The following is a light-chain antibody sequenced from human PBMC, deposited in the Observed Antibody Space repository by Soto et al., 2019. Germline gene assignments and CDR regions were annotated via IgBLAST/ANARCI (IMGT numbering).Light chain of an antibody. V-gene: IGKV3-20*01. CDR2: GAS. J-gene: IGKJ4*01. CDR1: QSLSTRY. Sequence: EIVLTQSPGTLSLSPGERATLSCRASQSLSTRYFAWYQQKPGQAPRLLIYGASSRATGIPDRFSGSGSGTDFTLTISRLEPEDFAVYYCQQYGSSPLTFGGGTKVDIK. CDR3: QQYGSSPLT.